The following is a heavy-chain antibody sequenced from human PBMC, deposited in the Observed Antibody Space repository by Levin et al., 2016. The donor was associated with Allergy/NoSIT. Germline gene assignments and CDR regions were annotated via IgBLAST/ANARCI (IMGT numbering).Heavy chain of an antibody. J-gene: IGHJ5*02. CDR2: SRAKVKTYTT. D-gene: IGHD6-19*01. CDR3: ARETFDGGWDL. Sequence: GGSLRLSCAATGFTFSAHHMDWVRQTPGKSLEWVGRSRAKVKTYTTEYAASVEGRFTVSRDPSKNSLFLQMSSLETEDSALYYCARETFDGGWDLWGQGTLVSVSS. CDR1: GFTFSAHH. V-gene: IGHV3-72*01.